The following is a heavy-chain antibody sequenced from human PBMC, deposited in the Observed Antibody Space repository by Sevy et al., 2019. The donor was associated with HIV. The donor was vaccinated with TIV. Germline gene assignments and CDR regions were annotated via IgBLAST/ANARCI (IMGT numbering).Heavy chain of an antibody. D-gene: IGHD5-12*01. CDR3: ARAPPVRSGDDSLNWFDP. CDR1: GGPISVYY. V-gene: IGHV4-59*01. CDR2: IYYTGST. Sequence: SETLSLTCTVSGGPISVYYWTWIRQSPGKGLEYVGYIYYTGSTNYNPSLESRVTISLDTSKNQFSLNLSSVTAADSAVYYCARAPPVRSGDDSLNWFDPWGQGTLVTVSS. J-gene: IGHJ5*02.